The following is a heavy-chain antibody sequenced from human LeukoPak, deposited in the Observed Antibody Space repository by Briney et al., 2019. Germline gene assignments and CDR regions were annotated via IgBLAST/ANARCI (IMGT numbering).Heavy chain of an antibody. CDR2: IYPGDSDT. Sequence: GESLKISCKGSGYTFTSFWIGWVRQLPGESLEWMGIIYPGDSDTRYSSSFQGQVTISADKSISTAYLQWSSLKASDTAMYYCARRLSSTPLYDFWGQGTLVTVSS. J-gene: IGHJ4*02. V-gene: IGHV5-51*01. CDR1: GYTFTSFW. CDR3: ARRLSSTPLYDF. D-gene: IGHD2-2*01.